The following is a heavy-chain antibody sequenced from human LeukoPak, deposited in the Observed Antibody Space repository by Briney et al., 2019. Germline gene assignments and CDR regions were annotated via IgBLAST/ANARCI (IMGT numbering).Heavy chain of an antibody. CDR2: ISSSGSTI. CDR3: ASGGTGSYYYYYMDV. D-gene: IGHD1-7*01. V-gene: IGHV3-11*04. Sequence: SGGSLRLSCAASGFTFSDYYMSWIRQAPGKGLEWVSYISSSGSTIYYADSVKGRFTISRDNAKNSLYLQMNSLRAEDTAVYYCASGGTGSYYYYYMDVWGKGTTVTVSS. J-gene: IGHJ6*03. CDR1: GFTFSDYY.